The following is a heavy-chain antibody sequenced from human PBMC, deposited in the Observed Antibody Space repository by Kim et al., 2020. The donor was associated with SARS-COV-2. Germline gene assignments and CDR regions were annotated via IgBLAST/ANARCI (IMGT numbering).Heavy chain of an antibody. CDR3: ARAPSSSWVDY. CDR2: T. Sequence: TNYAQRLQGRVTMTTDTSTSTAYMELRSLRSDDTAVYYCARAPSSSWVDYWGQGTLVTVSS. V-gene: IGHV1-18*01. J-gene: IGHJ4*02. D-gene: IGHD6-13*01.